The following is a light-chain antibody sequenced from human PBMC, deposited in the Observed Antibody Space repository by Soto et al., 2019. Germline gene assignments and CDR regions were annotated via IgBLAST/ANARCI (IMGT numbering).Light chain of an antibody. CDR1: SSNIGSNT. CDR2: SNN. V-gene: IGLV1-44*01. Sequence: QSVLTQPPSASGTPGQRVTISCSGSSSNIGSNTVNWYQQLPGTAPKLLIYSNNQRPSGVPDRFSGSKSGTSASLAISGLRSEDEADYYCAAWDDSLSGPGFGGGTKLTVL. CDR3: AAWDDSLSGPG. J-gene: IGLJ2*01.